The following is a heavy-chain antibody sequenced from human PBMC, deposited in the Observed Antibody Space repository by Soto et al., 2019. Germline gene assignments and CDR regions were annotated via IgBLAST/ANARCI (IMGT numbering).Heavy chain of an antibody. CDR1: GYTFTSYA. CDR3: ARDRQQRNWFDP. Sequence: QVQLVQSGAEEKKPGASVKVSCKASGYTFTSYAMHWVRQAPGQRLEWMGWINAGNGNTKYSQKFQGRVTITRDTSASTAYMELSSLRSEDTAVYYCARDRQQRNWFDPWGQGTLVNVSS. V-gene: IGHV1-3*05. CDR2: INAGNGNT. J-gene: IGHJ5*02. D-gene: IGHD6-13*01.